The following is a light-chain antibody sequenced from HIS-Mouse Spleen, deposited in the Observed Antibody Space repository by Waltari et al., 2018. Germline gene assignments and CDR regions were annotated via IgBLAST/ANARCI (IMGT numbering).Light chain of an antibody. V-gene: IGLV2-23*03. J-gene: IGLJ2*01. CDR1: SSDVGSYNP. Sequence: QSALTQPASVSGSPGQSITISCTGTSSDVGSYNPVSWYQQHPGKAPKLMIYEGSKRRAGVCNGISGSKSGNTASLTISGLQAEDEADYYCCSYAGSSTFDVVFGGGTKLTVL. CDR2: EGS. CDR3: CSYAGSSTFDVV.